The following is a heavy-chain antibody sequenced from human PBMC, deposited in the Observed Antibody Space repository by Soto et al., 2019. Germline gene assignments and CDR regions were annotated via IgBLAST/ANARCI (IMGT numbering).Heavy chain of an antibody. Sequence: GESLKIPCKGSGYSFAGYWITWVRQKPGKGLEWMGRIDPSDSQTYYSPSFRGHVTISVTKSITTVFLQWSSLRASDTAMYYCARQIYDSDTGPNFQYYFDSWGQGTPVTVSS. V-gene: IGHV5-10-1*01. CDR1: GYSFAGYW. J-gene: IGHJ4*02. D-gene: IGHD3-22*01. CDR2: IDPSDSQT. CDR3: ARQIYDSDTGPNFQYYFDS.